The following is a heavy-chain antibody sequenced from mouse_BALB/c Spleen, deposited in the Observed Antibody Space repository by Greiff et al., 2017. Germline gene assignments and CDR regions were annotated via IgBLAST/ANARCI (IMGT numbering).Heavy chain of an antibody. CDR2: ISSGGSYT. J-gene: IGHJ3*01. V-gene: IGHV5-6*01. CDR1: GFTFSSYG. D-gene: IGHD4-1*01. CDR3: AKEELGRGAY. Sequence: EVKLVESGGDLVKPGGSLKLSCAASGFTFSSYGMSWVRQTPDKRLEWVATISSGGSYTYYPDSVKGRFTISRDNAKNTLYLQMSSLKSEDTAMYYCAKEELGRGAYWGQGTLVTVSA.